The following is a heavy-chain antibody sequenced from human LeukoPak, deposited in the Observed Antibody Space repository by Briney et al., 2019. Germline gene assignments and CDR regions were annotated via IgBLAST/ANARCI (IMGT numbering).Heavy chain of an antibody. J-gene: IGHJ4*02. CDR2: IYYTGST. CDR3: ARDRDNSDWLFYY. V-gene: IGHV4-39*07. Sequence: SETLSLTCTVSGGSISSYYWSWIRQPPGKGLEWIGSIYYTGSTYSNPSLKSRVTISLDTSKNQFSLKLSSVTAADTAVYYCARDRDNSDWLFYYWGQGTLVTVSS. D-gene: IGHD3-9*01. CDR1: GGSISSYY.